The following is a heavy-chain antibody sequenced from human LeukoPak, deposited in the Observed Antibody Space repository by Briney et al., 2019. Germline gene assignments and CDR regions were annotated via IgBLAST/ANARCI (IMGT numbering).Heavy chain of an antibody. CDR1: GGFFSGYY. D-gene: IGHD3-22*01. CDR2: INHSGST. J-gene: IGHJ6*02. Sequence: SETLSLPCAVYGGFFSGYYWRWIRQPPAKGLEWIGEINHSGSTNYNPSLKSRVTISVDTSKNQFSLKLSSVTAADTAVYYCARGYDSSDYGMDVWGQGTTVTVSS. V-gene: IGHV4-34*01. CDR3: ARGYDSSDYGMDV.